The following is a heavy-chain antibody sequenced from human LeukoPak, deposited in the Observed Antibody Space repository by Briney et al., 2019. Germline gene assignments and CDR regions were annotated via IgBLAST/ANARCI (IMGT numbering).Heavy chain of an antibody. J-gene: IGHJ4*02. CDR1: GYTFTSYG. CDR2: ISAYNGNT. CDR3: ARGRDYDFWSGYSVIRYYFDY. V-gene: IGHV1-18*01. D-gene: IGHD3-3*01. Sequence: ASVKVSCKASGYTFTSYGISWVRQAPGQGLEWMGWISAYNGNTNYAQKLQGRVTMTTDTSTSTDYVELRSLRSDDTAVYYCARGRDYDFWSGYSVIRYYFDYWGQGTLVTVSS.